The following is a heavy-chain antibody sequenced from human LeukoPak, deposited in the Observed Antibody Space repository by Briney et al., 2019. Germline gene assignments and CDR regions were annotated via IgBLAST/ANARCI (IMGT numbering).Heavy chain of an antibody. J-gene: IGHJ5*02. D-gene: IGHD1-26*01. CDR3: ARMVGASTSWFDP. V-gene: IGHV3-74*01. Sequence: PGGSLRLSCAASGFTFSSYAMSWVRQAPGKGLEWVSRIDTDGSRTSYADSVKGRFTISRDNAKNRLYLQMNSLRGEDTAVYYCARMVGASTSWFDPWGQGTLVTVPS. CDR2: IDTDGSRT. CDR1: GFTFSSYA.